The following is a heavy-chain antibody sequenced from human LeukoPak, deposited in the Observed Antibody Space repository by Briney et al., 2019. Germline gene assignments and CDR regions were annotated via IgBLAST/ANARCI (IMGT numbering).Heavy chain of an antibody. CDR2: IRYDGSNK. CDR1: GFTFSSYG. V-gene: IGHV3-30*02. Sequence: GGSLRLSCAASGFTFSSYGMHWVRQAPGKGLEWVAFIRYDGSNKYYADSVKGRFTISRDNSKNTLYLQMNSLRAEDTAVYYCAKGSGRRYYDSSGTPGGYWGQGTLVTVSS. D-gene: IGHD3-22*01. CDR3: AKGSGRRYYDSSGTPGGY. J-gene: IGHJ4*02.